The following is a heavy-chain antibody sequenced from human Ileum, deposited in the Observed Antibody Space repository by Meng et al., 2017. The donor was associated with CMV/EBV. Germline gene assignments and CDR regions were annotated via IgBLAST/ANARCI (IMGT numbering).Heavy chain of an antibody. Sequence: ASVKVSCKASGYIFSSYGISWLRQAPGQGPEWMGWISAYNGYTRYAQKVQGRVTLTRDTSTSTAYMDLRSLRYHDSTVYYFAGDRGGSSSSYDYWGQGTLVTVSS. CDR2: ISAYNGYT. CDR3: AGDRGGSSSSYDY. CDR1: GYIFSSYG. D-gene: IGHD6-6*01. J-gene: IGHJ4*02. V-gene: IGHV1-18*01.